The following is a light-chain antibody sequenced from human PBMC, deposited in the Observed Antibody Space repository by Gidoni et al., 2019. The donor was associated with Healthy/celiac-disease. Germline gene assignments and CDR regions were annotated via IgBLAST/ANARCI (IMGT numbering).Light chain of an antibody. Sequence: QSALTQPPSASGSPGQSVTISCTGTSSDVGGYNYVSCYQQHPGKAPKLMIYEVSKRPSGVPDRFAGSKSGNTASLTVSGLQDEDEADYYCSSYAGSNNSVFGGGTKLTVL. CDR1: SSDVGGYNY. CDR2: EVS. CDR3: SSYAGSNNSV. V-gene: IGLV2-8*01. J-gene: IGLJ2*01.